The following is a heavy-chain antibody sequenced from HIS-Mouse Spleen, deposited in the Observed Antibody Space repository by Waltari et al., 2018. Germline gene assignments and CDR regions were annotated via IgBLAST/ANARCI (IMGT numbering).Heavy chain of an antibody. V-gene: IGHV4-59*01. J-gene: IGHJ2*01. Sequence: QVQLQESGPGLVKPSETLSLTCTVSGGSISSYYWSWIRPPPGKGLEWIGYYSGSTNYNPSLKSRVTLSVDTSKTQFSLKLSSVTAADTAVYYCARASRDLLLPRYFDLWGRGTLVTVSS. CDR1: GGSISSYY. CDR3: ARASRDLLLPRYFDL. CDR2: YYSGST.